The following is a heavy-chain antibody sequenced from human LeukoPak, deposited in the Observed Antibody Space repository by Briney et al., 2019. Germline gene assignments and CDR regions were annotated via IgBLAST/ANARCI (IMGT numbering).Heavy chain of an antibody. Sequence: GGSLRLSCAASGFTFSNYWMHWVRQAPGKGLVWVSRINSDGSSTSYADSVKGRFTISRDNAKNTLYLQMNSLRAEDTAVYYCARGSDDYGDYDGHDYWGQGTLVTVSS. CDR1: GFTFSNYW. CDR3: ARGSDDYGDYDGHDY. CDR2: INSDGSST. J-gene: IGHJ4*02. V-gene: IGHV3-74*01. D-gene: IGHD4-17*01.